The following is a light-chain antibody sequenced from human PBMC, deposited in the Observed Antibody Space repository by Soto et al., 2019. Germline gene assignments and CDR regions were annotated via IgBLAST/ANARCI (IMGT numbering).Light chain of an antibody. Sequence: EIVLTQSPGTLSLSPGERATLSCRASQSVSSNFLAWYQQKPGQAPRLLISGASNRATGIPDRFSGSGSGTDFTLTISRLEPEDFAVYYCQQYGSSPQTFGQGTKVDIK. CDR3: QQYGSSPQT. V-gene: IGKV3-20*01. CDR2: GAS. J-gene: IGKJ1*01. CDR1: QSVSSNF.